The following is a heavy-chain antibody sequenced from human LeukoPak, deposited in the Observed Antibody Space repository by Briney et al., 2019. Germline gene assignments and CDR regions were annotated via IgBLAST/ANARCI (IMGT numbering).Heavy chain of an antibody. Sequence: GGSLRLSCAASGFTFDDYAMHWVRQAPGKGLEWVSGISWNSGSIGYADSVKGRFTISRDNAKNSLYLQMNSLRSEDTAVYYCARVAAEVVGVPGAIGFGWLRRDYYYMDVWGKGTTVTVSS. CDR3: ARVAAEVVGVPGAIGFGWLRRDYYYMDV. CDR2: ISWNSGSI. D-gene: IGHD2-2*02. J-gene: IGHJ6*03. V-gene: IGHV3-9*01. CDR1: GFTFDDYA.